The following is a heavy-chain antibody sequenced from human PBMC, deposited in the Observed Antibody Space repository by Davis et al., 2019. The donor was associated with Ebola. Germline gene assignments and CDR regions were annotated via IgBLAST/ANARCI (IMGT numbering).Heavy chain of an antibody. D-gene: IGHD2-2*01. V-gene: IGHV1-18*04. CDR3: ARRTPNIAVVPAANYYYYYMDV. CDR2: ISAYNGNT. Sequence: ASVKVSCKASGYTFTSYGISWVRQAPGQGLEWMGWISAYNGNTNYAQKLQGRVTMTTDTSTSTAYMELRSLRSDDTAVYYCARRTPNIAVVPAANYYYYYMDVWGKGTTVTVSS. J-gene: IGHJ6*03. CDR1: GYTFTSYG.